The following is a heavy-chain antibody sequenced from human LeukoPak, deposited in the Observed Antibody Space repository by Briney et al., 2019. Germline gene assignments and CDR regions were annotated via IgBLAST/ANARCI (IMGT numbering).Heavy chain of an antibody. CDR1: GGSIGPYY. V-gene: IGHV4-4*07. CDR2: SYTTGST. D-gene: IGHD3-16*01. Sequence: PSETLSLTCTVSGGSIGPYYWSWLRQPAGKALEWIGRSYTTGSTNYNPSLKSRVTMSLDTSKNQFSLKLSSATAADTAVYYCARSGGSGFQLDSWGQGTLVTVSS. CDR3: ARSGGSGFQLDS. J-gene: IGHJ4*02.